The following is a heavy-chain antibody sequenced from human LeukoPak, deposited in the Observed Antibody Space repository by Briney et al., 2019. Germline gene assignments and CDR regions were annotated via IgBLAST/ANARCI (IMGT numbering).Heavy chain of an antibody. J-gene: IGHJ4*02. V-gene: IGHV3-43*02. Sequence: GGSLRLSCAASGFTFDDYAMHWVRQAPGKGLEWVSLISGDGGSTYYADSVKGRFTISRDNSKNSLYLQMSSPRTEDTALYYCAKDIYGSGSNFDYWGQGTLVTVSS. D-gene: IGHD3-10*01. CDR1: GFTFDDYA. CDR3: AKDIYGSGSNFDY. CDR2: ISGDGGST.